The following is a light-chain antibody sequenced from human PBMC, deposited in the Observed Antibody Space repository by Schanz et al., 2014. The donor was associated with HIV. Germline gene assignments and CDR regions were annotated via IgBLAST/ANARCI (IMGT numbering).Light chain of an antibody. CDR3: QQRSNWPPVFT. CDR1: QSLGGSQ. CDR2: GAS. J-gene: IGKJ4*01. Sequence: ETVLTQSPGSLSLSPGERATLSCRASQSLGGSQLAWYQHKPGQAPRLLIYGASNRATGIPARFSGNGSGTDFTLTISSLETEDFAVYYCQQRSNWPPVFTFGGGAKVEIK. V-gene: IGKV3D-20*02.